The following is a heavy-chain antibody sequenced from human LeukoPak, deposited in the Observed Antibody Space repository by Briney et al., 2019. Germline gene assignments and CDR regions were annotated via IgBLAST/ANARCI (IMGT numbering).Heavy chain of an antibody. CDR2: ISTSGST. D-gene: IGHD6-13*01. CDR1: GGSISSYY. J-gene: IGHJ5*02. V-gene: IGHV4-4*09. CDR3: ARRLRYSSSWEDWFDP. Sequence: SETLSLTCSVSGGSISSYYWSWIRQPPGKRLEWIGYISTSGSTNYSPSLESRVTISVDRSKNQLSLKLRSVTAADTAVYYCARRLRYSSSWEDWFDPWGQGTLVTVSS.